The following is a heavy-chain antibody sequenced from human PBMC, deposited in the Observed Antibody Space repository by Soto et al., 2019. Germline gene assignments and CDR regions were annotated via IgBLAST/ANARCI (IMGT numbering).Heavy chain of an antibody. D-gene: IGHD4-17*01. CDR3: ARSKTNGDYAFDY. CDR2: IYYSGST. CDR1: GGSISSYY. Sequence: SETLSLTCTVSGGSISSYYWSWIRQPPGKGLEWIGYIYYSGSTNYNPSLKSRVTISVDTSKNQFSLKLSSVTAADTAVYYCARSKTNGDYAFDYWGQGTLVTVSS. J-gene: IGHJ4*02. V-gene: IGHV4-59*01.